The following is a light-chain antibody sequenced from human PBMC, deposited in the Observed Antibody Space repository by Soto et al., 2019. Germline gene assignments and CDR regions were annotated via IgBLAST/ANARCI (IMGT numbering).Light chain of an antibody. CDR1: TSNIGRNT. V-gene: IGLV1-44*01. J-gene: IGLJ3*02. CDR3: AVWDDSLHGV. CDR2: NNN. Sequence: QSVLTQPPSASGTPGQRVTISCSGSTSNIGRNTVNWYQQVPGTAPKVLIYNNNQRPSGVPDRFSGSKSGTAASLAISGLRSEDEADYDCAVWDDSLHGVFGGGTKLTVL.